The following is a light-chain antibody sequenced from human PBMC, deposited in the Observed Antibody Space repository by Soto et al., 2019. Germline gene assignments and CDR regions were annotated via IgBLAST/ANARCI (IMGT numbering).Light chain of an antibody. CDR3: QQHNSYWT. V-gene: IGKV1-5*03. J-gene: IGKJ1*01. CDR2: KAS. Sequence: DIQMTQSPSTLSASVGDRVTITCRASQNINSWLAWHRKKPGKAPKVLIYKASSLESGVPSRFSGSGSETEFTLTISSLQPDDFATYYCQQHNSYWTFGQGTKVEVK. CDR1: QNINSW.